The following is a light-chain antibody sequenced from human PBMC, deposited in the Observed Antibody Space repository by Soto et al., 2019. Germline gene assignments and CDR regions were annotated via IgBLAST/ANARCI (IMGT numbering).Light chain of an antibody. CDR1: QTVLYSSDNKNY. CDR3: LQYYSTPRT. Sequence: DIVMTQSPDSLAVSLGERATINCRSSQTVLYSSDNKNYLAWYQQKPGQPPELLIYWASTRESGVPDRFSGSGSGTDLTLTISSLQAEDVAVYYCLQYYSTPRTFGQGTKVEIK. V-gene: IGKV4-1*01. CDR2: WAS. J-gene: IGKJ1*01.